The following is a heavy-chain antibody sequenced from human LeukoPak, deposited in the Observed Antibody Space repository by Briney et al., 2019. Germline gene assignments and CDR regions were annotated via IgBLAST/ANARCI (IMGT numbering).Heavy chain of an antibody. D-gene: IGHD2-2*01. V-gene: IGHV3-30*04. J-gene: IGHJ6*02. CDR2: ISYDGSNK. CDR3: ARDKNYCSSTSCYGYYYGMDV. Sequence: GGSLRLSCAASGFTFSSYAMHWVRQAPGKGLEWVAVISYDGSNKYYADSVKGRFTISRDNSKNTLYLQMNSLRAEDTAVYYCARDKNYCSSTSCYGYYYGMDVWGQGTTVTVSS. CDR1: GFTFSSYA.